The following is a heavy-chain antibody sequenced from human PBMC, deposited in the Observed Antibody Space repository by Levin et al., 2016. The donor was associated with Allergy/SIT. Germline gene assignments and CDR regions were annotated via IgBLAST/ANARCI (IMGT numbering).Heavy chain of an antibody. V-gene: IGHV3-23*01. CDR2: ISGSGGST. CDR3: AKQEGDDYGFFDY. J-gene: IGHJ4*02. Sequence: GGSLRLSCAASGFTFRRYAMAWVRQAPGKGLEWVSGISGSGGSTYYADSVKGRFTISRGNSKDTLDLQMNSLSAEDTAIYYCAKQEGDDYGFFDYWGQGTLVTVSS. CDR1: GFTFRRYA. D-gene: IGHD4-17*01.